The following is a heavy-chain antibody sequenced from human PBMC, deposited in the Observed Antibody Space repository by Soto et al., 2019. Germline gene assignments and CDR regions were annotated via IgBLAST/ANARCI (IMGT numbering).Heavy chain of an antibody. J-gene: IGHJ4*02. D-gene: IGHD3-22*01. V-gene: IGHV3-30*18. CDR1: GFTLSCCG. Sequence: QVQLVESGGGVVQPGRSLRLSCAVSGFTLSCCGMHWVRQAPGKGLEWVAVITYDESEKHYGDSGKGRFTISRDTSKNTVDLQMNSLRPEDTAVYYCVKESSTGYYRTDDFWGQGTLVTVSS. CDR2: ITYDESEK. CDR3: VKESSTGYYRTDDF.